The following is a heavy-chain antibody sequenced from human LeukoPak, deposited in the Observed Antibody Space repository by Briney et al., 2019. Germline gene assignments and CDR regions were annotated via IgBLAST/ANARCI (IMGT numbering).Heavy chain of an antibody. CDR2: IYYSGST. J-gene: IGHJ4*02. V-gene: IGHV4-59*08. Sequence: SGTLSLTCTVSVGSIRRYYWSWIRQTPRTGLEWIGYIYYSGSTNYNPSLKSRVTISVDTSKNQFSLKLSSVTAADTAVYYCARQPIAVAGQYYFDYWGQGTLVTVSS. D-gene: IGHD6-19*01. CDR3: ARQPIAVAGQYYFDY. CDR1: VGSIRRYY.